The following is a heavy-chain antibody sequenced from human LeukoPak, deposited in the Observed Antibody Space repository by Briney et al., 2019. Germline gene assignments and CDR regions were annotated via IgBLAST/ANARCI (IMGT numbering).Heavy chain of an antibody. CDR3: ARLDNWFDS. V-gene: IGHV4-59*01. Sequence: SETLSLTCTVSGGSISGYYWSWIRQPPGKGLEWIGRIYSSGSTNYNPSLKSRVTISVDTSKNQFSLKLTSVTAADTAMYYCARLDNWFDSWGQGTLVTVSS. J-gene: IGHJ5*01. CDR1: GGSISGYY. CDR2: IYSSGST.